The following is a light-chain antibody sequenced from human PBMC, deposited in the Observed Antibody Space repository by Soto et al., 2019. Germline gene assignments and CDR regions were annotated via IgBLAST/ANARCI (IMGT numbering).Light chain of an antibody. V-gene: IGKV3-11*01. CDR3: QQRSTWPQYS. CDR2: DAS. Sequence: ETVLTQSPVTLSVSPGETATLSCRASQSVATYLAWYQHKPGQAPRLIIYDASERATGIPARFSGSGSGTDFTLTISSLEHEDFAVYYCQQRSTWPQYSSGQGTKLEI. J-gene: IGKJ2*01. CDR1: QSVATY.